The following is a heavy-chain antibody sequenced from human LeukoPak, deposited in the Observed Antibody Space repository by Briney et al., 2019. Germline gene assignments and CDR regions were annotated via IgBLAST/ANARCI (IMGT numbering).Heavy chain of an antibody. J-gene: IGHJ4*02. D-gene: IGHD6-19*01. CDR1: GFTFSSYA. V-gene: IGHV3-23*01. CDR2: ISGSGGST. Sequence: GGSLRLSCAASGFTFSSYAMSWVRQAPGKGLEWVSAISGSGGSTYYADSVKGRFTISRDNSKNTLYLQMNSLRAEDTAVYYCAKDGGQWLVHDYFDYWGQGTLVTVSS. CDR3: AKDGGQWLVHDYFDY.